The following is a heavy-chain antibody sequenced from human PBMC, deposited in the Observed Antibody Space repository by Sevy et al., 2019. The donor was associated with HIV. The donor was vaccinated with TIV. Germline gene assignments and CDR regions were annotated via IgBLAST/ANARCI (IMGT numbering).Heavy chain of an antibody. D-gene: IGHD6-19*01. CDR1: GFTFSSYW. J-gene: IGHJ5*02. CDR2: IKQDGSEK. Sequence: GGSLRLSCAASGFTFSSYWMSWVRQAPGKGLEWVANIKQDGSEKYYVDSVKGRFTISRDNAKNSLYLPMNSLRAEDTAVYYCARDLGAVAGTGWFDPWGQGTLVTVSS. CDR3: ARDLGAVAGTGWFDP. V-gene: IGHV3-7*01.